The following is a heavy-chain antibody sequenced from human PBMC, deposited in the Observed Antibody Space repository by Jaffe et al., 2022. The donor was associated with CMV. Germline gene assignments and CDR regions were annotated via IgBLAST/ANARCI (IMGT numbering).Heavy chain of an antibody. CDR2: RHYSGSF. CDR3: ARFPQKYNGVPDS. D-gene: IGHD1-20*01. Sequence: QVQLQESGPGLVKPSETLSLTCTVSGGSISTYYWSWIRQPPGKALEWIGYRHYSGSFNYKSSLQSRVTISVDTSENQVSLRLTSVTAADTAVYYCARFPQKYNGVPDSWGQGTLVTVSS. CDR1: GGSISTYY. J-gene: IGHJ4*02. V-gene: IGHV4-59*08.